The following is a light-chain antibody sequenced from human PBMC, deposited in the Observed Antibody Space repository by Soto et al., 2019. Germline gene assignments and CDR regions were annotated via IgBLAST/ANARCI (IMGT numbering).Light chain of an antibody. CDR3: QQYNSYST. CDR2: DAS. CDR1: QSISSW. Sequence: KMTQSPSTLSAYVGDRVTTTCRASQSISSWLAWYQQKPGKAPKLLIYDASSLESGVPSRFSGSGSGTEFTLTISSLQPDDFATYYCQQYNSYSTFGQGSKVDI. V-gene: IGKV1-5*01. J-gene: IGKJ1*01.